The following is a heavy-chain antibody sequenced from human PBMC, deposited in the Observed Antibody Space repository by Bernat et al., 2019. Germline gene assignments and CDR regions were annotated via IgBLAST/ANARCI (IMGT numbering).Heavy chain of an antibody. V-gene: IGHV2-70*15. D-gene: IGHD3-10*01. CDR2: IDWDDDK. CDR3: ARRDRTPRANGGSGKFLRGGPFDP. Sequence: QVTLRESGPALVKPTQTLTLTCTFSGFSLSTSGMCVSWIRQPPGKALEWLARIDWDDDKYYSTSLKTRLTISKDTSKNQVVLTMTNMDPVDTATYYWARRDRTPRANGGSGKFLRGGPFDPWGQGTLVTVSS. CDR1: GFSLSTSGMC. J-gene: IGHJ5*02.